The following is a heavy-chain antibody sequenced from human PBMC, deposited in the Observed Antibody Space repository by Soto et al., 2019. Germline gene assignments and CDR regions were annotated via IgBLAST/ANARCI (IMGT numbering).Heavy chain of an antibody. D-gene: IGHD3-3*01. CDR3: ARDLLEWLLFRGYDAFDI. J-gene: IGHJ3*02. V-gene: IGHV3-21*01. Sequence: PVRSLRLSCAASGFTFSSYIMNWVRQAPGKGLEWVSSISSSSSYIYYADSVKGRFTISRDNAKNSLYLQMNSLRAEDTAVYYCARDLLEWLLFRGYDAFDIWGQGTMVT. CDR2: ISSSSSYI. CDR1: GFTFSSYI.